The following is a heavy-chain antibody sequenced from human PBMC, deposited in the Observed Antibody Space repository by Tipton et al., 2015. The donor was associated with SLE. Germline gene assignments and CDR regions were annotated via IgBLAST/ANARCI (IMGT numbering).Heavy chain of an antibody. CDR3: AKDPIPLAHIVVVPAAYFDY. V-gene: IGHV3-23*01. Sequence: SLRLSCAASGFTFSSYAMSWVRQAPGKGLEWVSAISGSGGSTYYADSVKGRFTISRDNSKNTLYLQMNSLRAEDTAVYYCAKDPIPLAHIVVVPAAYFDYWGQGTLVTVSS. CDR2: ISGSGGST. CDR1: GFTFSSYA. D-gene: IGHD2-2*01. J-gene: IGHJ4*02.